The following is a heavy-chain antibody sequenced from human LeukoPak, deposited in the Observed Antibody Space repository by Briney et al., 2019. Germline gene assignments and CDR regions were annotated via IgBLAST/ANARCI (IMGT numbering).Heavy chain of an antibody. CDR2: ISGSGGST. Sequence: PGGSPRLSCAASGFTFSSYAMSWVRQAPGKGLEWVSAISGSGGSTYYADSVKGRFTISRDNSKNTLYLQMNSLRAEDTAVYYCAKGLGTTVTYYYYGMDVWGQGTTVTVSS. CDR3: AKGLGTTVTYYYYGMDV. CDR1: GFTFSSYA. J-gene: IGHJ6*02. D-gene: IGHD4-17*01. V-gene: IGHV3-23*01.